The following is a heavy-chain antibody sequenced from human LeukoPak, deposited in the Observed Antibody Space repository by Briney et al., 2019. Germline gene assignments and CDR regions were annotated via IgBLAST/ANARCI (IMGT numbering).Heavy chain of an antibody. CDR2: IYTSGST. J-gene: IGHJ4*02. D-gene: IGHD5-12*01. Sequence: ASETLSLTCTVSGGSINNYYWSWIRQPAGKGLEWIGRIYTSGSTNYNPSLKSRVTMSVDTSKKQFSLKLSSVTAADTAVYYCARVSGYDWESFYDYWGQGTLVTVSS. V-gene: IGHV4-4*07. CDR3: ARVSGYDWESFYDY. CDR1: GGSINNYY.